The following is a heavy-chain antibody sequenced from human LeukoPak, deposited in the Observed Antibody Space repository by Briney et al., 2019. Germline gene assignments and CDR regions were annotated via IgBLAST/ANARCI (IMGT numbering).Heavy chain of an antibody. D-gene: IGHD2-2*01. J-gene: IGHJ4*02. CDR2: INHSGST. Sequence: SETLSLTCAVSGYSISSGYYWGWIRQPPGKGLEWIGEINHSGSTNYNPSLKSRVTISVDTSKNQFSLKLSSVTAADTAVYYCAANNPVVPAAMPLGYWGQGTLVTASS. V-gene: IGHV4-38-2*01. CDR3: AANNPVVPAAMPLGY. CDR1: GYSISSGYY.